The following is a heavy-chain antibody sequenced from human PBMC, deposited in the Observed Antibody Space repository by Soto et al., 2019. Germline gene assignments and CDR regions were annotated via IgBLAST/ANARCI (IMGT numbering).Heavy chain of an antibody. Sequence: PCRSLRLSCSVFGFTFSSHAMHRVRQAPGKGLEYVSAISSNGGSTYYADSVKGRFTISRDNSKNTLYLQMSSLRAEDTAVYYCVKAISGYRTGFDPWGQGTLVTVSS. J-gene: IGHJ5*02. D-gene: IGHD3-22*01. CDR2: ISSNGGST. CDR1: GFTFSSHA. CDR3: VKAISGYRTGFDP. V-gene: IGHV3-64D*08.